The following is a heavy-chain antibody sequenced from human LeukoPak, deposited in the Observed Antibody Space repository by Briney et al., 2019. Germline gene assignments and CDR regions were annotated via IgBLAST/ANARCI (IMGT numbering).Heavy chain of an antibody. CDR3: ARAFSSSSRKDNWFDP. D-gene: IGHD6-6*01. Sequence: PGGSLRLSCAASGFTFSSYSMNWVRQAPGKGLEWVSSISSSSSYIYYADSVKGRFTISRDNAKNSLYLQMNSLRAEDTAVYYCARAFSSSSRKDNWFDPWGQGTLVTVSS. J-gene: IGHJ5*02. CDR2: ISSSSSYI. V-gene: IGHV3-21*01. CDR1: GFTFSSYS.